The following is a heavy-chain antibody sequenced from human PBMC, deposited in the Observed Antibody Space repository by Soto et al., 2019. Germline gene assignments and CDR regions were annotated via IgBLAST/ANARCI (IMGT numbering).Heavy chain of an antibody. D-gene: IGHD3-10*01. CDR3: ATAQGVIINQASGGYYGMDV. V-gene: IGHV1-24*01. CDR1: GYTLTELS. CDR2: FDPEDGET. Sequence: ASVKVSCKVSGYTLTELSMHWVRQAPGKGLEWMGGFDPEDGETIYAQKFQGRVTMTEDTSTDTAYMELSSLRSEDTAVYYCATAQGVIINQASGGYYGMDVWGQGTTVTVSS. J-gene: IGHJ6*02.